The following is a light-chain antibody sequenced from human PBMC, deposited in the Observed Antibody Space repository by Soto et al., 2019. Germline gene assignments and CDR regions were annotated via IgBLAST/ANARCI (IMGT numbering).Light chain of an antibody. CDR1: QSISNF. CDR3: QQIYSTPHT. CDR2: AAS. Sequence: DIQMTQSPSSLSASVGDRVTMTCRASQSISNFLNWYQQKPGKAPKLLIYAASNLQSGVPSRISGSGSGTDFTLTISSLQPEDFAIYYCQQIYSTPHTFGQGTKLEIK. J-gene: IGKJ2*01. V-gene: IGKV1-39*01.